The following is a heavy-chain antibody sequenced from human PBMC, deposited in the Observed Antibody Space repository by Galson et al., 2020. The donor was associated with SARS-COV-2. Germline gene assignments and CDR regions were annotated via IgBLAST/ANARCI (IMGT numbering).Heavy chain of an antibody. CDR2: VFSSGFT. Sequence: SQTLALTCCVPGASMTNFYWNWVRQSPEKGLEWIGYVFSSGFTHYNPSLESRITISIDTSKDHFSLQLASVTAADTAVYFWARAAVVPALQHFDVWGQGALVTVSS. CDR1: GASMTNFY. D-gene: IGHD2-2*01. CDR3: ARAAVVPALQHFDV. J-gene: IGHJ4*02. V-gene: IGHV4-4*08.